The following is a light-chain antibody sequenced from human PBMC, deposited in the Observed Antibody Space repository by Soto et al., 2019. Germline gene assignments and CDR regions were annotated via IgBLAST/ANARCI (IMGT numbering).Light chain of an antibody. V-gene: IGKV3-20*01. CDR2: GAS. Sequence: EIVLTQSPGTLSLFPGERATLSCRASQSVGSSYLAWYQQKPGQAPSLLIYGASSRATGIPARFSGSGSGTEFNLTISSLQSEDFAVYFCQQYDDWLRLTFGGGTKVDIK. J-gene: IGKJ4*01. CDR1: QSVGSSY. CDR3: QQYDDWLRLT.